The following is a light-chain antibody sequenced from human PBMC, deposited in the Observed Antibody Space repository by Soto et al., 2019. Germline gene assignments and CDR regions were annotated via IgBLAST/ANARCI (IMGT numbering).Light chain of an antibody. CDR1: SSNIGAGYD. J-gene: IGLJ2*01. CDR3: QSYDSSLSGVV. Sequence: QSVLTQPPSVSGAPGQRVTISCTGSSSNIGAGYDVHWYQQLPGTAPKLLIYGNSNRPSGVPDRFSGSKSGTSASLAITGLXXXXXXDYYCQSYDSSLSGVVFGGGTK. CDR2: GNS. V-gene: IGLV1-40*01.